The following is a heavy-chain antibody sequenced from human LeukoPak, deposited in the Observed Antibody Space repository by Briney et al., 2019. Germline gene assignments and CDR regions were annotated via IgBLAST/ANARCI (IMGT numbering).Heavy chain of an antibody. V-gene: IGHV3-30-3*01. J-gene: IGHJ4*02. CDR1: GFTFSSYA. D-gene: IGHD6-6*01. CDR2: ISYDGSNK. CDR3: ARDRIAARVGILDY. Sequence: GGSLRLSCAASGFTFSSYAMHWVRQAPGKGLGWVAVISYDGSNKYYADSVKGRFTISRDNSKNTLYLQMNSLRAEDTAVYYCARDRIAARVGILDYWGQGTLVTVSS.